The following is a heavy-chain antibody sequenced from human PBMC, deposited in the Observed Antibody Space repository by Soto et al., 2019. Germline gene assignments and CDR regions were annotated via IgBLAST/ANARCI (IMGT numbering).Heavy chain of an antibody. CDR1: GGSISSGGYY. CDR3: ARVAYDSSGYSPRGNWFDP. J-gene: IGHJ5*02. CDR2: IYYSGST. Sequence: PSETLSLTCTVSGGSISSGGYYWSWIRQHLGKGLEWIGYIYYSGSTYYNPSLKSRVTISVDTSKNQFSLKLSSVTAAGTAVYYCARVAYDSSGYSPRGNWFDPWGQGTLVTVSS. V-gene: IGHV4-31*03. D-gene: IGHD3-22*01.